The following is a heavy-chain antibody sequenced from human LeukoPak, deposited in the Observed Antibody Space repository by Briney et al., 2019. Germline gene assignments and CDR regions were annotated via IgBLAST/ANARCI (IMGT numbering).Heavy chain of an antibody. CDR2: IYYSGNT. CDR1: GVSISSSNSY. V-gene: IGHV4-39*01. CDR3: ARQTGSGLFILP. Sequence: SETLSLTCTVSGVSISSSNSYWGWIRQPPGKGLEWIGSIYYSGNTYYNASLKSQVPISIDTSKNQFSLKLTSVTAADTAVYYCARQTGSGLFILPGGQGTLVTVSS. J-gene: IGHJ4*02. D-gene: IGHD3/OR15-3a*01.